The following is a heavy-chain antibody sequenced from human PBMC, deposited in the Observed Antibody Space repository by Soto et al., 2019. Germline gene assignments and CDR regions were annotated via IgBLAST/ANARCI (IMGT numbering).Heavy chain of an antibody. J-gene: IGHJ2*01. CDR3: ARLPRGISSGWQQRNWYFDL. D-gene: IGHD6-19*01. CDR1: GGSISSSSYY. CDR2: IYYSGST. Sequence: QLQLQESGPGLVKPSETLSLTCTVSGGSISSSSYYWGWIRQPPGKGLEWIGIIYYSGSTYYNPALKSRVTISVDTSKNQFSLKLSSVTAADTAVYYCARLPRGISSGWQQRNWYFDLWGRGTLVTVSS. V-gene: IGHV4-39*01.